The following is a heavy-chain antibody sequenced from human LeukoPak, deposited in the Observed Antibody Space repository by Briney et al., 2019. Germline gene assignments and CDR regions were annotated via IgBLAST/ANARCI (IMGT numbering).Heavy chain of an antibody. D-gene: IGHD5/OR15-5a*01. CDR1: GFTFSSYA. CDR2: ISGPAGSW. CDR3: AKKVGLVSAPLYYFDV. Sequence: TGGSLRLSCVASGFTFSSYAMSWVRQAPGKGLEWVSGISGPAGSWDYADSVKGRFTISRDNSKNTLFLQMNSLRAEDTAIYYCAKKVGLVSAPLYYFDVWGQGTLVTVSS. V-gene: IGHV3-23*01. J-gene: IGHJ4*02.